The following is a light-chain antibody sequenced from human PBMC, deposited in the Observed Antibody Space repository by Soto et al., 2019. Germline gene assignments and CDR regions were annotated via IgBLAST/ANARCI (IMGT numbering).Light chain of an antibody. CDR3: QQYNAYPT. V-gene: IGKV1-5*03. Sequence: DIQMTHSPSTLSASVGDRVTITCRASLSVSTWLAWYQQKPGKAPKLLIYKASSLETGVPSRFSGSGSGTEFTLTISSLQPDDFATYYCQQYNAYPTFGQGTKV. CDR1: LSVSTW. CDR2: KAS. J-gene: IGKJ1*01.